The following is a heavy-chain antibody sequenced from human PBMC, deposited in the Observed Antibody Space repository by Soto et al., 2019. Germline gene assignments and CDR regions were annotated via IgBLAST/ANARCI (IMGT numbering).Heavy chain of an antibody. D-gene: IGHD3-10*01. CDR3: ARHNYGSGSTYFDY. V-gene: IGHV4-61*08. J-gene: IGHJ4*02. Sequence: SETLSLTCAVSGGSISSGGYPWSWIRQPPGKGLEWIGYIYYSGSTNYNPSLKSRVTISVDTSKNQFSLKLNSMTAADTAVYYCARHNYGSGSTYFDYWGQGTLVTVSS. CDR1: GGSISSGGYP. CDR2: IYYSGST.